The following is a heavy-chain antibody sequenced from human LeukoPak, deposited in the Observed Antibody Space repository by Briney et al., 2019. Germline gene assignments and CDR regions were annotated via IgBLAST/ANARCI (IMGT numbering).Heavy chain of an antibody. CDR2: IYSGGST. CDR3: ARESGSGNRDFDY. V-gene: IGHV3-66*01. CDR1: GFTVSSNY. Sequence: GGSLRLSYAASGFTVSSNYMNWVRQAPGKGLEWVSVIYSGGSTYYADSVKGRFTISRDNSKNTLYLQMNSLRVEDTAEYYCARESGSGNRDFDYWGQGTLVTVSS. D-gene: IGHD3-10*01. J-gene: IGHJ4*02.